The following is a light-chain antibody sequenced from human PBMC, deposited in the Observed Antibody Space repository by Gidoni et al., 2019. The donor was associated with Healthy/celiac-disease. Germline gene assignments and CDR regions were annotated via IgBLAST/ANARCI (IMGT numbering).Light chain of an antibody. CDR2: GNS. V-gene: IGLV1-40*01. CDR3: QSYDSSLSGV. J-gene: IGLJ2*01. Sequence: QSVLTQPPSVSGAPGQGVTISCTGSSSNIGAGYDVHWYQQLPGTAPKLLIYGNSNRPSGVPDRFSGSKSGTSASLAITGLQAEDEADYYCQSYDSSLSGVFGGGTKLTV. CDR1: SSNIGAGYD.